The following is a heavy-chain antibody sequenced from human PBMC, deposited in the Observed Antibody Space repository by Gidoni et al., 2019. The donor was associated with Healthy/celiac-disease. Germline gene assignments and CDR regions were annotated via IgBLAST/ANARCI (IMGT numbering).Heavy chain of an antibody. CDR3: ARDRSVYYYGSWRPVDAFDI. CDR1: GYTFTGYY. CDR2: INPNSGGT. J-gene: IGHJ3*02. D-gene: IGHD3-10*01. Sequence: QVQLVQSGAEVKKPGASVKVSCKASGYTFTGYYMPWVRQAPGQGREWMGWINPNSGGTNYAQKFQGRVTMTRDTSISTAYMELSRLRSDDTAVYYCARDRSVYYYGSWRPVDAFDIWGQGTMVTVSS. V-gene: IGHV1-2*02.